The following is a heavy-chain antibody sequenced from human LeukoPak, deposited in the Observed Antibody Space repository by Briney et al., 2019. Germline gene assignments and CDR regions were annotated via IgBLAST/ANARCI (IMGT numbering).Heavy chain of an antibody. Sequence: ASVKVSCKASGYTFTSYGISWVRQAPGQGLEWMGWISAYNGNTNYAQKLQGRVTMTTDTPTSTAYMELRSLRSDDTAVYYCAKLPGPRISLVRGLINWFDPWGQGTLVTVSS. V-gene: IGHV1-18*01. CDR1: GYTFTSYG. CDR3: AKLPGPRISLVRGLINWFDP. J-gene: IGHJ5*02. CDR2: ISAYNGNT. D-gene: IGHD3-10*01.